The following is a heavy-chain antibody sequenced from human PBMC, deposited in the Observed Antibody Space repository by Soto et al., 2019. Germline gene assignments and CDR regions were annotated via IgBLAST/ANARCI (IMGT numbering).Heavy chain of an antibody. V-gene: IGHV3-43*01. J-gene: IGHJ1*01. CDR1: GFTFDDYT. CDR2: ISWDGGST. CDR3: AKDSGYVLPAEYFQH. D-gene: IGHD5-12*01. Sequence: GGSLRLSCAASGFTFDDYTMHWVRQAPGKGLEWVSLISWDGGSTYYADSVKGRFTISRDNSKNSLYLQMNSLRTEDTALYYCAKDSGYVLPAEYFQHWGQGTLVTVSS.